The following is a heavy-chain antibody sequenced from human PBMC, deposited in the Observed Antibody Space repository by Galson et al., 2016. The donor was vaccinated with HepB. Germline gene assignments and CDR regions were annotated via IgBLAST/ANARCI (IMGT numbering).Heavy chain of an antibody. D-gene: IGHD2-2*01. V-gene: IGHV1-46*01. J-gene: IGHJ4*02. CDR1: GYTFTSYY. Sequence: SVKVSCKASGYTFTSYYIHWVRQAPGQGLEWMGIINPSGGSTSYAQKFQGRIAMTRDTSTSTVYMELSSLRSEDPAVYYCAREGSVTSFFDSWGQGAVVTVSS. CDR3: AREGSVTSFFDS. CDR2: INPSGGST.